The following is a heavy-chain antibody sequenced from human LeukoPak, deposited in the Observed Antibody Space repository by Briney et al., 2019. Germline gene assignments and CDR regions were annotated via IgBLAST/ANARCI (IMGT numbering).Heavy chain of an antibody. Sequence: GGSLRLSCAASGFTFSSSWMSWVRQAPGKGLEWVANVKPDGSEKYYVDSVKGRFTISRDNAKNSLYLQMNSLRAEDTGLYYCARDTVGVTDYWGQGTLVTVSS. CDR3: ARDTVGVTDY. D-gene: IGHD1-26*01. CDR1: GFTFSSSW. CDR2: VKPDGSEK. V-gene: IGHV3-7*01. J-gene: IGHJ4*02.